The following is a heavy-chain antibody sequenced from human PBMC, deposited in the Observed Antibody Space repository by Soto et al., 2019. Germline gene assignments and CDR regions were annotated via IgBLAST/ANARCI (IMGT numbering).Heavy chain of an antibody. D-gene: IGHD2-15*01. CDR2: ILYDGSNE. CDR1: GFTFSSYG. CDR3: AKDRGALRWSEEHYYFDY. Sequence: QQHLVQSGGGVVQPGRSLRLSCAASGFTFSSYGMHWVRQAPGKGLEWVAVILYDGSNEYYADSVKGRFTISRDNSKNTLYLQMNSLRTEDTAVYYCAKDRGALRWSEEHYYFDYWGQGTLVTVSS. J-gene: IGHJ4*02. V-gene: IGHV3-30*18.